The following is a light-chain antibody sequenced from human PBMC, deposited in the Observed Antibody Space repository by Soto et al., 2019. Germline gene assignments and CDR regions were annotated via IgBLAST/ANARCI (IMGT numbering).Light chain of an antibody. CDR2: EVS. V-gene: IGLV2-14*01. J-gene: IGLJ1*01. Sequence: QSVLTQPPSVSGSPGQGITISCTGNSSDVGCYNYVSWYQHHAGKAPKLMIYEVSNRPSGVSNRFAGSKSGNTASLTISGLQAEDEAYYYFSSYATTNTVVFGTGTKVTVL. CDR3: SSYATTNTVV. CDR1: SSDVGCYNY.